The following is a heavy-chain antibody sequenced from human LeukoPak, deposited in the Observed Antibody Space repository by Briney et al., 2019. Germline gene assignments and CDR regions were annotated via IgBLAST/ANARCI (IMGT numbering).Heavy chain of an antibody. V-gene: IGHV1-2*02. CDR3: ARERSAFDI. CDR1: GYTFTDYY. CDR2: IFPKSGDT. J-gene: IGHJ3*02. Sequence: SVKVSCKASGYTFTDYYIHWVRHARGQGLEWMGWIFPKSGDTNYAQKFQGRVTMTRDTSISTAYMELSRLRSDDTAVYYCARERSAFDIWGQGTMVTVSS.